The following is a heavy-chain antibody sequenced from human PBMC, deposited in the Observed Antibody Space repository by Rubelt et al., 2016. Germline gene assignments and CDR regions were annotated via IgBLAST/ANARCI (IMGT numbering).Heavy chain of an antibody. V-gene: IGHV1-2*02. CDR3: ARDMGATVTTGE. CDR1: GYTFTGYY. CDR2: ISPNSGGA. D-gene: IGHD4-17*01. Sequence: QVQLVQSGAEVKEPGASVKVSCKASGYTFTGYYMHWVRQAPGQGLEWMGWISPNSGGANDVQKVQGRATMTRDTSISTAYMELGRLVSDGTAVYSCARDMGATVTTGEWGQGTLVTVSS. J-gene: IGHJ4*02.